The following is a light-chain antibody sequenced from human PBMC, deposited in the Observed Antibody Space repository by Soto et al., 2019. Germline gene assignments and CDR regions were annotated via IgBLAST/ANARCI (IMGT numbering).Light chain of an antibody. CDR2: AAS. J-gene: IGKJ1*01. V-gene: IGKV1-8*01. CDR1: QGISSY. Sequence: AIRMTQSPSSFSASTGDRVTITCRASQGISSYLAWYQQKPGKAPKLLIYAASTLQSGVPSRFSGSGSGTDLTLTSSSLQSEDFATYYCQQYYSYPPTFGQGTKVEIK. CDR3: QQYYSYPPT.